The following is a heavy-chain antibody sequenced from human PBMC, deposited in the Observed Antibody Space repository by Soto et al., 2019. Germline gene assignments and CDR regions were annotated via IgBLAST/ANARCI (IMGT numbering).Heavy chain of an antibody. CDR2: INPNSGGT. V-gene: IGHV1-2*04. CDR1: GYTFTGYY. CDR3: ARPYSSSSGDAFDI. Sequence: ASVKVSCKASGYTFTGYYMHWVRQAPGQGLEWMGWINPNSGGTNYAQKFQGWVTMTRDTSISTAYMELSRLRSDDTAVYYCARPYSSSSGDAFDIWGQGTMVTVSS. J-gene: IGHJ3*02. D-gene: IGHD6-6*01.